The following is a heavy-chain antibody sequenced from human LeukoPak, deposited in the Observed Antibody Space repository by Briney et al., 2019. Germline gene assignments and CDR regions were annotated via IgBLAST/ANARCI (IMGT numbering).Heavy chain of an antibody. V-gene: IGHV1-18*01. Sequence: ASVKVSCKASGYTFNTYGITWVRQAPGQGLEWMGWISGYYGKTKYAQKLQDRVTMTTDTSTTTAYMELRSLTSDDTAVYYCARRTYYYDSSGWEKGYYYYYMDVWGKGTTVTVSS. CDR1: GYTFNTYG. D-gene: IGHD3-22*01. J-gene: IGHJ6*03. CDR2: ISGYYGKT. CDR3: ARRTYYYDSSGWEKGYYYYYMDV.